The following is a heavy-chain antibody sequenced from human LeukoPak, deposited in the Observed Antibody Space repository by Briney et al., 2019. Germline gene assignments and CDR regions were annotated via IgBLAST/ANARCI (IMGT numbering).Heavy chain of an antibody. V-gene: IGHV1-69*05. CDR2: IIPIFGTA. D-gene: IGHD3-22*01. J-gene: IGHJ4*02. CDR1: GGTFSSYA. Sequence: GASVKVSCKASGGTFSSYAISWVRQAPGQGLEWMGGIIPIFGTANYAQKFQGRVTITTDESTSTAYMELRSLRSDDTAVYYCARREGGYYDSSAYYLFDYWGQGTLVTVSS. CDR3: ARREGGYYDSSAYYLFDY.